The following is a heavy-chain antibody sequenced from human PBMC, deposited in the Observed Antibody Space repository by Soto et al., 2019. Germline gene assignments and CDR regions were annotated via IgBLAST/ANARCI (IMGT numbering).Heavy chain of an antibody. CDR1: GYTFTSYG. D-gene: IGHD6-13*01. Sequence: ASVKVSCKASGYTFTSYGISWVRQAPGQGLEWMGWISAYNGNTNYAQKLQGRVTMTTDTSTSTAYLEPRSLRFDDTAVYYCAGFGGIAGRFDIWGQGTMVTVSS. V-gene: IGHV1-18*01. J-gene: IGHJ3*02. CDR3: AGFGGIAGRFDI. CDR2: ISAYNGNT.